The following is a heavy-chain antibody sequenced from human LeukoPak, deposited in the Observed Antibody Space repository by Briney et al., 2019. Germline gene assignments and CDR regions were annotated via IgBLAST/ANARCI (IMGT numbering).Heavy chain of an antibody. CDR3: ARQVFSSYVFDY. CDR2: INPNSGGT. J-gene: IGHJ4*02. D-gene: IGHD6-6*01. Sequence: ASVTDTCKASGYAFTDYYTFGVRQAPGQGLESMGWINPNSGGTNYAQKFQGRVTMTRDTSMSTAYMELSRLTSDDTAVYYCARQVFSSYVFDYWGQGALVTVSS. CDR1: GYAFTDYY. V-gene: IGHV1-2*02.